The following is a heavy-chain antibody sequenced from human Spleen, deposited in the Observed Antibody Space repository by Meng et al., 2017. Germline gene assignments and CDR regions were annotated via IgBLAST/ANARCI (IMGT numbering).Heavy chain of an antibody. CDR1: GGSTTSTSYY. D-gene: IGHD3-10*01. CDR2: IGYSGTI. CDR3: GGGATFGQLIDY. V-gene: IGHV4-39*01. J-gene: IGHJ4*01. Sequence: QLQLQESGPGLVKPSENLSLPCTVSGGSTTSTSYYWDWIRQSPAKGLEWIGTIGYSGTIVYNPSLSSRVTMTLDTSKNQFSLKLSSVTAADTAVYYCGGGATFGQLIDYWGHGTLVTVSS.